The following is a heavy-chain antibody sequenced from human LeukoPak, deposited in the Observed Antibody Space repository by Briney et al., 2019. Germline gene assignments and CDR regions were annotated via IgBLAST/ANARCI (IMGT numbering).Heavy chain of an antibody. J-gene: IGHJ4*02. Sequence: SGTLSLTCAVSVGSISSSNWWSWVRPPPGKGLEWIGEIYHSGSTNYNPSLKSRVTISVDKSKNQFSLKLSSVTAADTAVYYCARAKYDYGSGVPPKYFDYWGQGTLVTVSS. CDR1: VGSISSSNW. CDR2: IYHSGST. CDR3: ARAKYDYGSGVPPKYFDY. V-gene: IGHV4-4*02. D-gene: IGHD3-10*01.